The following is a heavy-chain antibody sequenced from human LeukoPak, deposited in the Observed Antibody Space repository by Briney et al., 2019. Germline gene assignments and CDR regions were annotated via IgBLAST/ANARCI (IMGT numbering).Heavy chain of an antibody. CDR3: VKDGGHTALDP. J-gene: IGHJ5*02. V-gene: IGHV4-61*02. CDR2: VYFSGST. D-gene: IGHD3-16*01. Sequence: SETLSLTCTVSGGSISSSSYYWSWIRQPAGKGLEWIGRVYFSGSTNYNPSLKGRVTISVDTSKNQFSLSLMSVTAADTAVYYCVKDGGHTALDPWGQGTQVTVSS. CDR1: GGSISSSSYY.